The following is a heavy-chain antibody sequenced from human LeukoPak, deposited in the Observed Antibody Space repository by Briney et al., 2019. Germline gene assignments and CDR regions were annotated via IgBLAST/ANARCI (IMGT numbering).Heavy chain of an antibody. CDR1: GITLSNYG. V-gene: IGHV3-23*01. CDR3: AKRGIVIRAVIIVGFHKEAYYFDD. J-gene: IGHJ4*02. CDR2: ISGSAGRT. D-gene: IGHD3-10*01. Sequence: GGSLRLSCAVSGITLSNYGMSWVRQAPGKGLEWVAGISGSAGRTIYAASVKGRFTISRDNPKNTLYLQMNSLRAEDTAVYFCAKRGIVIRAVIIVGFHKEAYYFDDWGQGALVTVSS.